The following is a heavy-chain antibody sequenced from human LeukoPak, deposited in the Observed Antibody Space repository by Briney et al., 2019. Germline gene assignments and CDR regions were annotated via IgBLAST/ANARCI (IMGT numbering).Heavy chain of an antibody. V-gene: IGHV4-31*11. J-gene: IGHJ5*02. CDR1: GGSFSGYY. CDR3: ARDMTDWWFDP. D-gene: IGHD3-9*01. Sequence: SETLSLTCAVYGGSFSGYYWSWIRQHLGKGLEWIGYIYYSGSTHYNPSLKSRVTISVDTSKNQFSLKLSSVTAADTAVYYCARDMTDWWFDPWGQGTLVTVSS. CDR2: IYYSGST.